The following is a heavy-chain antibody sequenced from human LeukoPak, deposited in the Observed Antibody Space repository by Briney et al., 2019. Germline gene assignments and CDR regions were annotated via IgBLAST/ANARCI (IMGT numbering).Heavy chain of an antibody. CDR3: ARDQLRAGSEDAFDI. CDR1: GYTFTSYG. D-gene: IGHD1-7*01. V-gene: IGHV1-69*13. CDR2: IIPIFSTA. J-gene: IGHJ3*02. Sequence: ASVKVSCKASGYTFTSYGISWVRQAPGQGLEWMGGIIPIFSTANYAQKFQGRVTITADESTSTAYMELSSLRSEDTAVYYCARDQLRAGSEDAFDIWGQGTMVTVSS.